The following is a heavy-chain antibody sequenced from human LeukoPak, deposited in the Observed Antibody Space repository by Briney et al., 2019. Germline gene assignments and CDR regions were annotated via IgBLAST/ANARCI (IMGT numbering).Heavy chain of an antibody. CDR1: AGSITSHY. Sequence: SETLSLTCTVSAGSITSHYGGWIRHPPGNGLEWLGFTYETGSTNYSPSLKGPVLISVHTSKNQFSLKLNAVTAADAAVYYCARHPPSAGVLSYFYYGMDVWGQGTTVTVS. V-gene: IGHV4-59*08. CDR2: TYETGST. CDR3: ARHPPSAGVLSYFYYGMDV. J-gene: IGHJ6*02. D-gene: IGHD2-8*02.